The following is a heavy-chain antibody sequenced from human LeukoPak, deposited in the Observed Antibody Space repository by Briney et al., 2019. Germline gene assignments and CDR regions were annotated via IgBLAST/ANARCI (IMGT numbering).Heavy chain of an antibody. CDR1: GYTFTGYY. CDR3: ARDNPFAAAGTTRLDY. Sequence: ASVKVSCKASGYTFTGYYMHWVRQAPGQGLEWMGWINPNSGGTNYAQKFQGRVTMTRDTSISTAYMELSRLRSDDTAVYYCARDNPFAAAGTTRLDYWGQGTLVTVSS. J-gene: IGHJ4*02. V-gene: IGHV1-2*02. D-gene: IGHD6-13*01. CDR2: INPNSGGT.